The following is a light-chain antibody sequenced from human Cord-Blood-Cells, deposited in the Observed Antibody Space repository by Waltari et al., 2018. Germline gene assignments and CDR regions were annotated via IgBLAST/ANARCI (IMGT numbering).Light chain of an antibody. J-gene: IGKJ4*02. V-gene: IGKV1-39*01. CDR2: AAS. Sequence: DIQMTQSPSSLSASVGDRVTITCRVRQSISSSLNWYQQKPGKAPKLLNYAASSLQSGVPSRSSGSGYGTDFTLTNSSLQPEDFSTYDCQQSYSTPPAFGGGTTV. CDR3: QQSYSTPPA. CDR1: QSISSS.